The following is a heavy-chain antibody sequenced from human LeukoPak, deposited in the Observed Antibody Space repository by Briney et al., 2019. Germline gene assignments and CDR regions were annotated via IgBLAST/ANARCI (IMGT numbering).Heavy chain of an antibody. CDR3: AKDADLGYDFRSVYFSFDF. Sequence: PGGSLRLSCAASGFTFSSYAMSWVRQAPGKGLEWVSAISGSGGNTYYADSVKGRFTISRDNSKNTLYLQMNSLRAEDTAVYYCAKDADLGYDFRSVYFSFDFWGQGTLVNVSS. V-gene: IGHV3-23*01. D-gene: IGHD3-3*01. J-gene: IGHJ4*02. CDR1: GFTFSSYA. CDR2: ISGSGGNT.